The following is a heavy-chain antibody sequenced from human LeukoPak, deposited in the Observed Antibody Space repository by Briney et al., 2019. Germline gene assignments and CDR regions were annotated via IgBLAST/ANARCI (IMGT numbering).Heavy chain of an antibody. CDR2: IYHSGST. Sequence: SQTLSLTCTVSGGSISSGGYYWSWIRQPPGKGLEWIGYIYHSGSTYYNPSLKSRVTISVDTSKNQFSLKLSSVTAADTAVYYCASSYSNYRLDYFDYWGQGTLVTVSS. CDR1: GGSISSGGYY. D-gene: IGHD4-11*01. V-gene: IGHV4-30-2*02. J-gene: IGHJ4*02. CDR3: ASSYSNYRLDYFDY.